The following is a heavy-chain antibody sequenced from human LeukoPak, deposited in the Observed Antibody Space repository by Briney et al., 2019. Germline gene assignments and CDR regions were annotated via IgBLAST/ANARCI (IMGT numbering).Heavy chain of an antibody. CDR3: AKDLAYYDSSGYYYHY. CDR2: ISGSSGST. J-gene: IGHJ4*02. V-gene: IGHV3-23*01. CDR1: GFTFSSYA. Sequence: GGSLRLSCAASGFTFSSYAMSWVRQAPGKGLEWVSAISGSSGSTNYADSVKGRFTISRDNSKNTLYLQMNSLGAEDTAVYYCAKDLAYYDSSGYYYHYWGQGTLVTVSS. D-gene: IGHD3-22*01.